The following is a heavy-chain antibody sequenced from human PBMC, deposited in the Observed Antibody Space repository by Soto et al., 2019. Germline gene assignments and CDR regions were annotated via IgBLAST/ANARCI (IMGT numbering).Heavy chain of an antibody. Sequence: SETLSLTCTVSGGSISSYYWSWIRQPAGRGLEWIGRIYTSGSTNYNPSLKSRVTMSVDTSKNQFSLKLSSVTAADTAVYYCARDNDRIAAAGASAYGMDVWGQGTTVTVSS. CDR3: ARDNDRIAAAGASAYGMDV. D-gene: IGHD6-13*01. CDR1: GGSISSYY. J-gene: IGHJ6*02. V-gene: IGHV4-4*07. CDR2: IYTSGST.